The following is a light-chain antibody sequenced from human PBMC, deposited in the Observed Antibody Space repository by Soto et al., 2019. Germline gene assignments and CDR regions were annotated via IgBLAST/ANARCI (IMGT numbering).Light chain of an antibody. J-gene: IGLJ3*02. CDR1: SSNIGTNY. CDR3: GTWDSDLRAEV. Sequence: SVLTQPPSVSAAPGQKVTISCSGSSSNIGTNYVSWYQQLPGRAPKLVIFDNSKRPSGIPDRFSGSKSGSSATLGVTGLQTGDEADYYCGTWDSDLRAEVFGGGTKLTVL. CDR2: DNS. V-gene: IGLV1-51*01.